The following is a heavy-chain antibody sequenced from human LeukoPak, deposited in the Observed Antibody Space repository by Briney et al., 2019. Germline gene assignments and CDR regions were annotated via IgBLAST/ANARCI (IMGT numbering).Heavy chain of an antibody. Sequence: SETLSLTCTVSGGSISSSSYYWGWIRQPPGKGLEWIGSIYYSGSTYHNPSLKSRVTISVDTSKNQFSLKLSSVTAADTAVYSWAGVRRGVTFDYWGQGTLVTVSS. CDR3: AGVRRGVTFDY. CDR2: IYYSGST. J-gene: IGHJ4*02. V-gene: IGHV4-39*07. D-gene: IGHD4-23*01. CDR1: GGSISSSSYY.